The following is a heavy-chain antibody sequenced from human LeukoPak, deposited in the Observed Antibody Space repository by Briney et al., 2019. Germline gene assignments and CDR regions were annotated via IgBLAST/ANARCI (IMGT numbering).Heavy chain of an antibody. J-gene: IGHJ4*02. CDR3: ARSVEMATIGFDY. V-gene: IGHV4-59*02. D-gene: IGHD5-24*01. CDR2: MYHTGST. Sequence: SETLSLTCTVSGASVSTHYWSWIRQPPGKGLEWIGYMYHTGSTNYNPSVESRVTISLDTSKNQLSLMMRSVTAADTAIYYCARSVEMATIGFDYWGQGTLVTVSS. CDR1: GASVSTHY.